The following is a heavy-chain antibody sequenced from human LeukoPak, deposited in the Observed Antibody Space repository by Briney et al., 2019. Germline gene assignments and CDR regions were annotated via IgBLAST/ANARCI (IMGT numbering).Heavy chain of an antibody. J-gene: IGHJ4*02. V-gene: IGHV3-23*01. Sequence: GGSLRLSCAASGFTFNNYAMSWVRRAPGKGLEWVSSISTTGSTTYYADSVRGRFTISRDNSQNTLSLQMDSLTAADTAVYSCATYDLWTTYYTFQYWGQGTLVSVSS. CDR1: GFTFNNYA. CDR3: ATYDLWTTYYTFQY. CDR2: ISTTGSTT. D-gene: IGHD3-3*01.